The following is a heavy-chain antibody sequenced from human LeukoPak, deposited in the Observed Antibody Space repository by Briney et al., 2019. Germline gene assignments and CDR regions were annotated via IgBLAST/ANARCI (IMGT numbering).Heavy chain of an antibody. CDR2: IYYSGST. V-gene: IGHV4-31*03. Sequence: PSETLSLTCTVSGGSISSGGYYWSWIRQHPGKGLEWIGYIYYSGSTYYNPSLKSRVTISVDTFKNQFSLKLSSVTAADTAVYYCARGGGYCSSTSCRGPYYFDYWGQGTLVTVSS. CDR1: GGSISSGGYY. CDR3: ARGGGYCSSTSCRGPYYFDY. D-gene: IGHD2-2*01. J-gene: IGHJ4*02.